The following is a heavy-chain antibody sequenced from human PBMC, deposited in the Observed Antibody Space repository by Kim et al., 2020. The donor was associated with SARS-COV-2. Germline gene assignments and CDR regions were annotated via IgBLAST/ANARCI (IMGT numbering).Heavy chain of an antibody. CDR1: GYTFNSYG. J-gene: IGHJ6*02. CDR3: ARDSVKVAGGINYYYYGMDV. Sequence: ASVKVSCKASGYTFNSYGISWVRQAPGQGLEWMGWISVYNGNTNYAQKFQGRVTMTTDTSTSTAYMELRSLRSDDTAVYYCARDSVKVAGGINYYYYGMDVWGQGTTVTVSS. V-gene: IGHV1-18*04. CDR2: ISVYNGNT. D-gene: IGHD3-10*01.